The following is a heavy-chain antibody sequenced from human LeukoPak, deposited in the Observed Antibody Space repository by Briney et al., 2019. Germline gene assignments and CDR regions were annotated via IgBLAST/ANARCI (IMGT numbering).Heavy chain of an antibody. CDR3: ARDHCSSTSCYDY. D-gene: IGHD2-2*01. CDR1: GYTFTGYY. Sequence: ASVKVSCKASGYTFTGYYMHWVRQAPGQGLEWMGWINPSSGGTNYAQKFQGRVTMTRDTSISTAYMELSRLRSDDTAVYYCARDHCSSTSCYDYWGQGTLVTVSS. J-gene: IGHJ4*02. CDR2: INPSSGGT. V-gene: IGHV1-2*02.